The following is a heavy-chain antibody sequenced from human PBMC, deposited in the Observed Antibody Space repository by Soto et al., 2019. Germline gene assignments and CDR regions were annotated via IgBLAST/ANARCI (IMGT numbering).Heavy chain of an antibody. CDR2: ISYDGSNK. CDR1: GFTFSSYA. J-gene: IGHJ6*02. D-gene: IGHD3-10*01. V-gene: IGHV3-30-3*01. CDR3: ARVGITIVRGGSQGGMDV. Sequence: VGSLRLSCAASGFTFSSYAMHWVRQAPGKGLEWVAVISYDGSNKYYADSVKGRFTISRDNSKNTLYLQMNSLRAEDTAVYYCARVGITIVRGGSQGGMDVWGQGTTVTVSS.